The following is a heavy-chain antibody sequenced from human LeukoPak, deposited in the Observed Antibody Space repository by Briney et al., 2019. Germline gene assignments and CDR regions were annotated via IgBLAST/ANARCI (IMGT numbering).Heavy chain of an antibody. V-gene: IGHV3-7*01. CDR3: AELGITMIGGV. CDR1: GFTFDDYG. CDR2: IKQDGSEK. J-gene: IGHJ6*04. Sequence: PGGSLRLSCAASGFTFDDYGMSWVRHAPGKGLECVANIKQDGSEKYYVDSVKGRFTISRDNAKNSLYLQMNSVRAEDTAVYYCAELGITMIGGVWGKGTTVTISS. D-gene: IGHD3-10*02.